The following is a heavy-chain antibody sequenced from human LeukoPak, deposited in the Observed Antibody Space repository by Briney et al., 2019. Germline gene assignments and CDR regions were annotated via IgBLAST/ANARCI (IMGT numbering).Heavy chain of an antibody. CDR3: ARGRGSGHKENWFDP. Sequence: ASVKVSCKASGYTFTTCDINWVRQASGRGFVWMGWMNPNSGNTGYTQKFQGRVTMTRNTSISTAYMELSSLRSEDTAVYYCARGRGSGHKENWFDPWGQGTLVTVSS. V-gene: IGHV1-8*01. J-gene: IGHJ5*02. CDR2: MNPNSGNT. CDR1: GYTFTTCD. D-gene: IGHD6-19*01.